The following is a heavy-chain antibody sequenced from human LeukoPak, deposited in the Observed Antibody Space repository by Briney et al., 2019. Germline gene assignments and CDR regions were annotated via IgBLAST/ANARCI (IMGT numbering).Heavy chain of an antibody. CDR2: FDPEDGET. J-gene: IGHJ4*02. CDR3: ATLGYCSGGSCSKRHFDY. D-gene: IGHD2-15*01. CDR1: GYTHTELS. V-gene: IGHV1-24*01. Sequence: ASVKVSCKVSGYTHTELSMHWVRQAPGKGLEWMGGFDPEDGETIYAQTFQGRVTMTEDTSTDTAYMELSSLRSEDTAVYYCATLGYCSGGSCSKRHFDYWGQGTLVTVSS.